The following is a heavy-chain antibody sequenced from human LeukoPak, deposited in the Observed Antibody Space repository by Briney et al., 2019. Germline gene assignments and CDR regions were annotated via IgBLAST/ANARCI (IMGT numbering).Heavy chain of an antibody. Sequence: PGGSLRLSCAASGFTFRNYWMTWVRQAPGKGLEWVAYIKEDGSEKYYVGSVKGRFTISRDNAENSLSLQMNSLRAEDTAVYYCARDPTNGYCSGGTCSDYWGQGTLVTVSS. V-gene: IGHV3-7*03. CDR3: ARDPTNGYCSGGTCSDY. CDR1: GFTFRNYW. J-gene: IGHJ4*02. D-gene: IGHD2-15*01. CDR2: IKEDGSEK.